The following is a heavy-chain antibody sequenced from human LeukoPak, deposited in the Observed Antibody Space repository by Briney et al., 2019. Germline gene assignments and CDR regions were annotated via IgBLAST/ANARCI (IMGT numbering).Heavy chain of an antibody. V-gene: IGHV3-48*03. D-gene: IGHD3/OR15-3a*01. J-gene: IGHJ4*02. CDR1: GFTFSISE. CDR2: ISSSGSTK. CDR3: ARETSDLLTAYYTGSSFDY. Sequence: GGSLRLSCAASGFTFSISEMNWVRQAPGKGLEWVSYISSSGSTKYYADSVKGRFTISRDNAKNSLFLKMNSLRAEDTAVSYWARETSDLLTAYYTGSSFDYWGQGTLVTVSS.